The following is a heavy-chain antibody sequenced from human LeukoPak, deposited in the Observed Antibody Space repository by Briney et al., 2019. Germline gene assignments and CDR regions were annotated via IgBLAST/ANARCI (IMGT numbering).Heavy chain of an antibody. CDR2: IYYSGSP. CDR3: ARTPCSSTSCHNFDY. V-gene: IGHV4-39*01. D-gene: IGHD2-2*02. Sequence: PSETLSLTCTVSGGSISSSSYYWGWIRQPPRKGLGWIGSIYYSGSPYYNPSFKSRVTISVDTSKNQSSLKLSSVTAADTAVYYCARTPCSSTSCHNFDYWGQGTLVTVSS. CDR1: GGSISSSSYY. J-gene: IGHJ4*02.